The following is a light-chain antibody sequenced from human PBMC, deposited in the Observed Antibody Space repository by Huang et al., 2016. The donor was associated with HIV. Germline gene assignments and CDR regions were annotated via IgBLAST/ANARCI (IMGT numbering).Light chain of an antibody. CDR2: GAS. V-gene: IGKV4-1*01. CDR1: QTFLYNSTSDSF. Sequence: DIVVTQSPDSLAVSLGARATIHCKSSQTFLYNSTSDSFIAWYQQRPGQSPKLLIHGASARQSGVPERFSGSVSETNFTLTINGLQPEDVAIYFCQQYSTIPTFGGGTKVDI. CDR3: QQYSTIPT. J-gene: IGKJ4*01.